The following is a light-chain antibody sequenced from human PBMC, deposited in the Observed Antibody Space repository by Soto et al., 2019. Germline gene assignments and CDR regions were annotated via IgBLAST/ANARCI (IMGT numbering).Light chain of an antibody. CDR2: GAS. CDR3: QQYDNWPRT. Sequence: EIVMTQSPATLSGSPGERATLSCRASQSVSSNLVWYQQKPGQAPRLLIYGASTRATSIPARFSGSGSGTEFTLTISSLQSEDFAVYYCQQYDNWPRTFGQGTKVEIK. CDR1: QSVSSN. V-gene: IGKV3-15*01. J-gene: IGKJ1*01.